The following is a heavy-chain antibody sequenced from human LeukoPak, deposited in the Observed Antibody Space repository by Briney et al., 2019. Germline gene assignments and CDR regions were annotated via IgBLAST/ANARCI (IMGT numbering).Heavy chain of an antibody. J-gene: IGHJ3*02. V-gene: IGHV4-59*11. Sequence: SDIGSRAFTVSADSIGSHYWSWIPQPPGKGLEWIGYIFYVGSTNYNPSLKSRVTISVDTSKNQFSLKLNSVTAADTAVYYCARDYYDSRGEAFDIWGQGTMVTVSS. CDR2: IFYVGST. D-gene: IGHD3-22*01. CDR1: ADSIGSHY. CDR3: ARDYYDSRGEAFDI.